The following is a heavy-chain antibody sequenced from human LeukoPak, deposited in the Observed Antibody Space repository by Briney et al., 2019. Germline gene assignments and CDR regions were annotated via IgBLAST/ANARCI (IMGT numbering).Heavy chain of an antibody. CDR1: GFTFSTSW. D-gene: IGHD5-12*01. CDR2: ITYDGRTT. J-gene: IGHJ4*02. V-gene: IGHV3-74*03. Sequence: PGGSLRLSCTASGFTFSTSWMHWVRQGPGKGLVWVSRITYDGRTTTYEDSVKGRFTISRDNAKNTLFLQMNSLRVEDTAVFYCARGRGYSGYDLDYWGQGTLVTVSS. CDR3: ARGRGYSGYDLDY.